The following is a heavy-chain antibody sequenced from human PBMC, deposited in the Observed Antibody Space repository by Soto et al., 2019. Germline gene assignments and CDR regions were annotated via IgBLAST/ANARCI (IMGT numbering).Heavy chain of an antibody. CDR1: GFTFSSCG. CDR3: AKDDLGYSSGWYPRSPIYYYMDV. D-gene: IGHD6-19*01. CDR2: ISYDGSNK. J-gene: IGHJ6*03. Sequence: GGSLRLSCAASGFTFSSCGMHWVRQAPGKGLEWVAVISYDGSNKYYADSVKGRFTISRDNSKNTLYLQMNSLRAEDTAVYYCAKDDLGYSSGWYPRSPIYYYMDVWGKGTTVTVS. V-gene: IGHV3-30*18.